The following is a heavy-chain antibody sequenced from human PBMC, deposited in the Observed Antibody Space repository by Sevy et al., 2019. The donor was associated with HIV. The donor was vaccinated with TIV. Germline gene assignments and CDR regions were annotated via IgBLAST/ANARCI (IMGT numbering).Heavy chain of an antibody. CDR1: GFTFSSYS. D-gene: IGHD6-13*01. J-gene: IGHJ5*02. V-gene: IGHV3-21*01. CDR2: ISSSSSYI. Sequence: GGSLRLSCAASGFTFSSYSMNWVRQAPGKGLEWVSSISSSSSYIYYADSVKGRFTISRDNAKNSLYLQMNSLRAEDTAVYYCARATGIAAAGGNWFHPWGQGTLVTVSS. CDR3: ARATGIAAAGGNWFHP.